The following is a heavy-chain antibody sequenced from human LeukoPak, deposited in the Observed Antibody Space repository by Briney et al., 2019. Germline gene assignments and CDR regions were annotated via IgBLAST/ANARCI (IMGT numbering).Heavy chain of an antibody. Sequence: PSETLSLTCSVSGGSIGDYYWSWLRQPPGKGLEWVGYIYSSGSANYNPSLKSRVSISLDKSKNQFSLKLTSVTAADTAVYYCARMDIVVVPTAPTNGFDIWGQGTRVTVSS. CDR3: ARMDIVVVPTAPTNGFDI. CDR1: GGSIGDYY. D-gene: IGHD2-15*01. CDR2: IYSSGSA. J-gene: IGHJ3*02. V-gene: IGHV4-59*01.